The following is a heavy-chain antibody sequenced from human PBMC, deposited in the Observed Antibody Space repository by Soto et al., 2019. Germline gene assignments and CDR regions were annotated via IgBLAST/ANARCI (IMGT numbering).Heavy chain of an antibody. D-gene: IGHD3-22*01. Sequence: QVKLVQSGTEVKKPGASIKVSCKASGYSFATSGMSWVRQAPGQWLEWMGWISVYNGNTNYDQKLQDRVTMTTATSTNTAYLEVRNLRSDDTAVYYCARAGQYYDASGYANWGQGTLVTVSS. CDR3: ARAGQYYDASGYAN. V-gene: IGHV1-18*01. J-gene: IGHJ4*02. CDR1: GYSFATSG. CDR2: ISVYNGNT.